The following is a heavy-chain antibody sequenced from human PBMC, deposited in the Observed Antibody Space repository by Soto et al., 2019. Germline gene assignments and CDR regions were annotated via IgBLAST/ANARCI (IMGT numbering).Heavy chain of an antibody. CDR2: IYYSGTT. CDR3: ARRGYYDSSGYIDY. CDR1: GGSISTRSSY. Sequence: SETLSLTCTVSGGSISTRSSYWGWIRQPPGKGLEWIGSIYYSGTTYYNPSLKSRVTISVDTSKNQFSLKLSSVTAADTAVYYCARRGYYDSSGYIDYWGQGTLVTVS. D-gene: IGHD3-22*01. J-gene: IGHJ4*02. V-gene: IGHV4-39*01.